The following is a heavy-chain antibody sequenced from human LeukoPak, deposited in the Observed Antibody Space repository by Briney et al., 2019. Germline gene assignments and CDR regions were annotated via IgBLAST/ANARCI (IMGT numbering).Heavy chain of an antibody. Sequence: SETLSLTCTVSGGSISSSSYYWGWIRQPPGKGLEWIGSIYYSGSTYYNPSLRSRVTISVDTSKNQYSLKLSSVTATDTAVYYCARTSGSYLKWFDPWGQGTLVTVSS. CDR3: ARTSGSYLKWFDP. J-gene: IGHJ5*02. CDR2: IYYSGST. CDR1: GGSISSSSYY. D-gene: IGHD3-10*01. V-gene: IGHV4-39*01.